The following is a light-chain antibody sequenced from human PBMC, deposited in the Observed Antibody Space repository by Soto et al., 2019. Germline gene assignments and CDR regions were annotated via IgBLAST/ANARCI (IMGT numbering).Light chain of an antibody. V-gene: IGKV3-15*01. Sequence: EIVMTQSPATLSVSPGERDTLSCRASQSVSSNLAWYQQKNGQAPRLIIYGASTRATGIPARFSVIVYGTEGILYVCSLKSEDGEVDEGQQRSNWPWTFGQGTKVDIK. J-gene: IGKJ1*01. CDR3: QQRSNWPWT. CDR2: GAS. CDR1: QSVSSN.